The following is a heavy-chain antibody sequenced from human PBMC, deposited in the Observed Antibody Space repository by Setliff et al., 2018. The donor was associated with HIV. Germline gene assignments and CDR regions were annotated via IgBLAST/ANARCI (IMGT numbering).Heavy chain of an antibody. CDR2: IYSSGST. Sequence: SETLSLTCTVSGGSLSSYYWSWIRQPAGKGLEWIGRIYSSGSTNYNPSLKSRLTMSVDTSKNQFSLKLTFVTAADTAVYYCARSGSYVGPIQHWGQGTLVTVSS. CDR1: GGSLSSYY. J-gene: IGHJ1*01. CDR3: ARSGSYVGPIQH. D-gene: IGHD3-10*02. V-gene: IGHV4-4*07.